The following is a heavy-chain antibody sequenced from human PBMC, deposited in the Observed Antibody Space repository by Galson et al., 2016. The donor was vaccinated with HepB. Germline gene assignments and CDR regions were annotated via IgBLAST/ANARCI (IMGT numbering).Heavy chain of an antibody. J-gene: IGHJ4*02. Sequence: SLRLSCAASGFTFSSYAMHWVRQAPGKGLEWVAVIWYDGSESYYGDSVKGRFTISRDNSHNTPYLRMNSLRAEDTAVYYCAATIHCTGCSCHFYFDYWCQGTLVTVSS. CDR3: AATIHCTGCSCHFYFDY. V-gene: IGHV3-33*01. CDR1: GFTFSSYA. D-gene: IGHD2-15*01. CDR2: IWYDGSES.